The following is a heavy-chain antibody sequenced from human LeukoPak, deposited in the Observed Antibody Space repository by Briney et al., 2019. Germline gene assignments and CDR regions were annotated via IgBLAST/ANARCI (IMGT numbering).Heavy chain of an antibody. CDR3: ARVRRGYSYGLFDD. Sequence: SETLSLTCTVSGGSISDSSWSWIRQPPGKGLEWIGHLYYSGTSNYNPSLKSRVAMSVDTSKNQFSLKLSFVTAADTAVYYCARVRRGYSYGLFDDWGQGTLVTVSS. CDR1: GGSISDSS. CDR2: LYYSGTS. V-gene: IGHV4-59*01. D-gene: IGHD5-18*01. J-gene: IGHJ4*02.